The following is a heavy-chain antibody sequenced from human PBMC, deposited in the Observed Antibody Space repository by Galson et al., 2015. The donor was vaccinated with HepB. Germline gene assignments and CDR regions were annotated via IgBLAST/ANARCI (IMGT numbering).Heavy chain of an antibody. Sequence: SLRLSCAASGFPFSFYAMTWVRQAPGKGLEWVSAISGSGGITFYADSVKGQFTVSRDNFKNTLYLQINSLRTEADDTAVYYCAKSPSTDYPYYFDYWGQGSLVTVSS. V-gene: IGHV3-23*01. CDR1: GFPFSFYA. CDR3: AKSPSTDYPYYFDY. CDR2: ISGSGGIT. D-gene: IGHD2-8*02. J-gene: IGHJ4*02.